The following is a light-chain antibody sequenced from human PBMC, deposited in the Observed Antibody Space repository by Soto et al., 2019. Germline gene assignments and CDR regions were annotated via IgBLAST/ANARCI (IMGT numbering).Light chain of an antibody. J-gene: IGLJ3*02. V-gene: IGLV2-14*01. CDR3: SSYTSRSTVV. CDR2: DVS. CDR1: SSDVGAYNY. Sequence: QSALTQPASVSGSPGQLITISCTGTSSDVGAYNYVSWYQQHPGKAPKLMIYDVSNRPSGVSNRFSGSKSGNTASLTISGLQAEDEADYYCSSYTSRSTVVFGGGTKLTVL.